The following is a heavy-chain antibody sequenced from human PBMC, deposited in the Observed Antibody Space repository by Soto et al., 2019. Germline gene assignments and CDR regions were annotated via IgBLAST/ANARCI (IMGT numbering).Heavy chain of an antibody. CDR1: GFTFSHYY. J-gene: IGHJ3*02. V-gene: IGHV3-11*06. D-gene: IGHD3-22*01. Sequence: QVQLVESGGGVVKPGGSLRLSCAASGFTFSHYYMSCIRQAPGKGLEWGSYISSSSSYTNYADSVKGRFTISRDNAKNSLDLQMNSLRAEDTAGYYCARGETYYDRSEGAFDIWGQGTMVTVSS. CDR3: ARGETYYDRSEGAFDI. CDR2: ISSSSSYT.